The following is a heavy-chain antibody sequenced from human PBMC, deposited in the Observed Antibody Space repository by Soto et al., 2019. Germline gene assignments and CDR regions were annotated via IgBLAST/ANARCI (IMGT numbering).Heavy chain of an antibody. V-gene: IGHV1-69*13. CDR2: ITPIFGTA. CDR1: GVTISHYV. J-gene: IGHJ3*02. D-gene: IGHD5-12*01. CDR3: ARGSADGYNRELDAFDI. Sequence: SVKVSCKTSGVTISHYVISWVRQAPGQGLEWMGGITPIFGTANYAQKFQGRVTITADESTNTAYMELSSLRSEDTAVFYCARGSADGYNRELDAFDIWGQGTMVTVSS.